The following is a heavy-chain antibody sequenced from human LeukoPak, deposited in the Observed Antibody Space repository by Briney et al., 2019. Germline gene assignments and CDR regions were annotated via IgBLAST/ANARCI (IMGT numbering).Heavy chain of an antibody. CDR3: AREYYGSGIPSWFDP. V-gene: IGHV3-21*01. D-gene: IGHD3-10*01. CDR2: ISSSSSYI. J-gene: IGHJ5*02. Sequence: PGGSLRLSCAASGFTFSSYSMNWVRQAPGKGLEWVSSISSSSSYIYYADSMKGRFTISRDNAKNSLYLQMNSLRAEDTAVYYCAREYYGSGIPSWFDPWGQGTLVTVSS. CDR1: GFTFSSYS.